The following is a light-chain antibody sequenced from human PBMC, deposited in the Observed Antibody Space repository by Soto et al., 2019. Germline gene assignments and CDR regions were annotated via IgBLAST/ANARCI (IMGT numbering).Light chain of an antibody. CDR1: QSVSSY. V-gene: IGKV3-11*01. CDR2: DAS. J-gene: IGKJ1*01. Sequence: EIVLTQSPATLSLSPGERATLSCRASQSVSSYLAWYQQKPGQAPRLLIYDASGRAPGIPARFSGSGSGTDFTLTISSLEPEDFAVYYCQQRSNWLWTFGQGTKVEIK. CDR3: QQRSNWLWT.